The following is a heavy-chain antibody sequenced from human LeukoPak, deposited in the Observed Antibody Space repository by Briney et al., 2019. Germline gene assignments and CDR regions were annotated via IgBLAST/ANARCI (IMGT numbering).Heavy chain of an antibody. Sequence: GGSLRLSCAASGFTFSDYYMSWIRQAPGKGLEWVSYISSSSSTIYYADSVKGRFTISRDNAKNSLYLQMNSLRAEDTAVYYCARDARGSWYVAGAFDIWGQGTMVTVSS. CDR2: ISSSSSTI. V-gene: IGHV3-11*04. CDR1: GFTFSDYY. CDR3: ARDARGSWYVAGAFDI. J-gene: IGHJ3*02. D-gene: IGHD6-13*01.